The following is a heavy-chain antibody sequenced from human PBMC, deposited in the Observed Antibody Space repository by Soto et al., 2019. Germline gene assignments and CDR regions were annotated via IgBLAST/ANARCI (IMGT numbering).Heavy chain of an antibody. CDR3: ARDSNGMLADENSSSWTAPHDY. CDR1: GYTFTSYH. V-gene: IGHV1-46*01. Sequence: ASVKVSCKASGYTFTSYHMHWVRQAPGQGLEWMGIINPSGGSTSYAQKFQGRVTMTRDTSTSTVYMELSSLRSEDTAVYYCARDSNGMLADENSSSWTAPHDYWGQGTLVTVSS. J-gene: IGHJ4*02. D-gene: IGHD6-13*01. CDR2: INPSGGST.